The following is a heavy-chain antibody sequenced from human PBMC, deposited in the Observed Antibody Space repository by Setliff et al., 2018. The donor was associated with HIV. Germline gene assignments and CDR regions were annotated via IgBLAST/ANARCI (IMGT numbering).Heavy chain of an antibody. Sequence: PSETLSLTCAVYGGSLNNHFWTWIRQATGKGLEWIAEINHSGDSNYSPSLKSRVSMSVDTSKNQFSLKLSSVTAADTAVYYCAKSETILTDYSYYSYYLDVWGEGTTVTVSS. J-gene: IGHJ6*03. D-gene: IGHD3-9*01. CDR1: GGSLNNHF. V-gene: IGHV4-34*01. CDR2: INHSGDS. CDR3: AKSETILTDYSYYSYYLDV.